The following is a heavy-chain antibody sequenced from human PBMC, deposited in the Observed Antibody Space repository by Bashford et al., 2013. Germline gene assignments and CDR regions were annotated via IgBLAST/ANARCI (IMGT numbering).Heavy chain of an antibody. J-gene: IGHJ4*02. CDR1: GGSISSGGYY. V-gene: IGHV4-31*03. CDR3: ARAGSRGYYFDY. Sequence: LSLTCTVSGGSISSGGYYWSWIRQAPREGPGVDWVHLLQWGAPTITRPFKSRVTISVDTSNNQFSLKLSSVTAADTAVYYCARAGSRGYYFDYWGQGNPGH. CDR2: LLQWGAP. D-gene: IGHD3-22*01.